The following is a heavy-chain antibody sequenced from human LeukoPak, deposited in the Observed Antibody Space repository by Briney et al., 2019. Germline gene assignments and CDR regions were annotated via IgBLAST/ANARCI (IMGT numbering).Heavy chain of an antibody. CDR3: AKGSGINHYHWIDP. CDR1: GFTFSSYA. CDR2: ISGSGGST. V-gene: IGHV3-23*01. Sequence: GGSLILTCAASGFTFSSYAMSWVRQAPGKGLEWVSGISGSGGSTYYADSVKGRFTISRDNSKNTLYLQMDSLRAEDTALYYCAKGSGINHYHWIDPWGQGTLVTVSS. J-gene: IGHJ5*02. D-gene: IGHD1-14*01.